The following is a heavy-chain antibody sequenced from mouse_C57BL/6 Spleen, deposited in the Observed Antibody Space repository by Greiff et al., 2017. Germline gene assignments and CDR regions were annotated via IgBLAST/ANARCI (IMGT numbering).Heavy chain of an antibody. Sequence: DVKLVESGGDLVKPGGSLKLSCAASGFTFSSYGMSWVRQTPDKRLEWVATISSGGSYTYYPDSVKGRFTISRDNAKNTLYLQMSSLKSEDTAMYYCARHETGTFDYWGQGTTLTVSS. J-gene: IGHJ2*01. V-gene: IGHV5-6*02. CDR3: ARHETGTFDY. CDR1: GFTFSSYG. D-gene: IGHD4-1*01. CDR2: ISSGGSYT.